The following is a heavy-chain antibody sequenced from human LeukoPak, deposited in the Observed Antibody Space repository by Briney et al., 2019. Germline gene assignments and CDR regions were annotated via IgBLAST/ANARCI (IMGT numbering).Heavy chain of an antibody. J-gene: IGHJ5*01. CDR2: INPATGDT. CDR3: ARDPSGGLVTNFDS. V-gene: IGHV1-2*07. D-gene: IGHD3-16*01. Sequence: ASVKVSCKTFGYTFAGYYIHWVRQAPGQGLLWMGWINPATGDTKIAHSFQGRVTIHRDTSSSTVYMEFSSLKSEDTAFFYCARDPSGGLVTNFDSWGQGTLVTVSS. CDR1: GYTFAGYY.